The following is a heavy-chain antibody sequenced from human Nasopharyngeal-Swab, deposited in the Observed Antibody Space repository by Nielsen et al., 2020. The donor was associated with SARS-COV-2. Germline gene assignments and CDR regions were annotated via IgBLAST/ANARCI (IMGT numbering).Heavy chain of an antibody. V-gene: IGHV4-34*01. D-gene: IGHD3-3*01. CDR1: GGSFSGYY. J-gene: IGHJ6*02. CDR3: ARGTRFLSWLLYRCQSGCGGMDV. Sequence: GSLRLSCAVYGGSFSGYYWNWIRQPPGKGLEWIGEINHSESTDYNPSLKSRVTISVDSSKNQFSLKLSSVTAADTAVYYCARGTRFLSWLLYRCQSGCGGMDVWGQGTTVTVSS. CDR2: INHSEST.